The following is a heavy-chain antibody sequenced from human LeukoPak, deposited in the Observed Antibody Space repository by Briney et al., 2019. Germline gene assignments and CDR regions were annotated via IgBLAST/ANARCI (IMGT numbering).Heavy chain of an antibody. J-gene: IGHJ4*02. Sequence: PGGSLRLSCAASGFTFSSYAMSWVRQAPGKGLEWVSAINGSGGRTYYADSVKGRFTISRDNAKNSLYLQMNSLRAEDTAVYYCARAGVTRESSGYCYVLDYWGQGTLVTVSS. CDR2: INGSGGRT. CDR3: ARAGVTRESSGYCYVLDY. V-gene: IGHV3-23*01. D-gene: IGHD3-22*01. CDR1: GFTFSSYA.